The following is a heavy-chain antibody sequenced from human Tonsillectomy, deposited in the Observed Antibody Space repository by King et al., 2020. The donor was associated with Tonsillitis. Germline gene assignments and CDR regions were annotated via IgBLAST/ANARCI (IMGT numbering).Heavy chain of an antibody. V-gene: IGHV3-49*03. CDR1: GFTFGDYT. Sequence: VQLVESGGGLVQPGRSLRLSCTTSGFTFGDYTMNWFRQAPGKGLEWVGFIRSKTYGGTTEYAASVKGRFTISRDDSKTIAYLRMNSLKTEDTAVYYCTREPQQDYGDYVDMWVWFDPWGQGTLVTVSS. D-gene: IGHD4-17*01. CDR2: IRSKTYGGTT. J-gene: IGHJ5*02. CDR3: TREPQQDYGDYVDMWVWFDP.